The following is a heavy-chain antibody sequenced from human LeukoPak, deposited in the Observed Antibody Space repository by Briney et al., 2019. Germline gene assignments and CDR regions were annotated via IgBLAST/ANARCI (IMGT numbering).Heavy chain of an antibody. CDR1: GYSISSGYY. D-gene: IGHD3-3*01. CDR3: ARSVGEWLLDY. V-gene: IGHV4-38-2*02. Sequence: SETLSPTCTVSGYSISSGYYWGWIRQPPGKGLEWIGSIFHSGSTYYNPSLKSRITISVDTSKNQFSLRLSSVTAADTAVYYCARSVGEWLLDYWGQGTLVTVSS. J-gene: IGHJ4*02. CDR2: IFHSGST.